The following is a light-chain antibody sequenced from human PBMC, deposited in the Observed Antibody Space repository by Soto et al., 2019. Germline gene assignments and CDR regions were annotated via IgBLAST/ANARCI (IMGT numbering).Light chain of an antibody. CDR3: QQYSSFSRT. CDR2: AAS. V-gene: IGKV1-5*01. J-gene: IGKJ1*01. CDR1: ESIDNW. Sequence: DIQMTQSPSTLSASAGDTVTITCRASESIDNWLAWYQQKPGKAPKLLLFAASTLVGGVPSRFSGSGSGTEFSLTISSLQPDDFATFYCQQYSSFSRTFGQGTKVDIK.